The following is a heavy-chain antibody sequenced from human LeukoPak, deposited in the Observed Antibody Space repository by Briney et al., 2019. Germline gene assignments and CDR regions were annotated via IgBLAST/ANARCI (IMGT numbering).Heavy chain of an antibody. CDR2: ISAYNGNT. Sequence: ASVKVSCKASGYTFTSYGISRVRQAPGQGLEWMGWISAYNGNTNYAQKLQGRVTMTTDTSTSTAYMELRSLRSDDTAVYYCAREVLIAAAGNGGIYYYYYYMDVWGKGTTVTVSS. V-gene: IGHV1-18*01. CDR1: GYTFTSYG. J-gene: IGHJ6*03. D-gene: IGHD6-13*01. CDR3: AREVLIAAAGNGGIYYYYYYMDV.